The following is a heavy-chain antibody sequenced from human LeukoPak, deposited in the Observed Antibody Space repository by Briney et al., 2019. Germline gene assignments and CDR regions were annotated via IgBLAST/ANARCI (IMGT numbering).Heavy chain of an antibody. CDR3: PREPYGGNTHVQND. CDR2: IYSGGST. CDR1: GFTVSSNY. Sequence: GGSLRLSCAASGFTVSSNYMSGVRQAPGKGLEGVSVIYSGGSTYYGDFVKGRFTIFRDNSKNTRYLPMDSPRCEDTGGDYSPREPYGGNTHVQNDRGQGPLVTVSS. D-gene: IGHD4-23*01. V-gene: IGHV3-53*01. J-gene: IGHJ4*02.